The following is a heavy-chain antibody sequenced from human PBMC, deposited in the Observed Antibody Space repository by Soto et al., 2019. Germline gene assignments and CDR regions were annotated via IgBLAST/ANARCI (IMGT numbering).Heavy chain of an antibody. CDR1: GGSVSSGSYY. J-gene: IGHJ4*02. D-gene: IGHD3-3*01. CDR2: IYYSGST. CDR3: ARGNDFWSGNPLY. V-gene: IGHV4-61*01. Sequence: QVQLQESGPGLVKPSETLSLTCTVSGGSVSSGSYYWSWIRQPPGKGLEWIGYIYYSGSTNYNPSHQSRGTVSGDTSKNRFSLKRSSVTAADAAVYYCARGNDFWSGNPLYWGQGALVTVSS.